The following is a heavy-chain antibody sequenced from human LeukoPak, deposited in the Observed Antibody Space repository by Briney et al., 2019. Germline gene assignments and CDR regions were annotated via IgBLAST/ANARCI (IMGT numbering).Heavy chain of an antibody. CDR3: ARYLPPMVRGVISRIFDY. J-gene: IGHJ4*02. CDR2: INPSGST. V-gene: IGHV4-34*01. Sequence: SETLSLTCTVYGGSFSGYYWSWIRQPPGKGLEWIGEINPSGSTNSNPSLKSRVTISLDTSKTQLTLNLRSVTAADTAVYYCARYLPPMVRGVISRIFDYWGQGTLVTVSS. CDR1: GGSFSGYY. D-gene: IGHD3-10*01.